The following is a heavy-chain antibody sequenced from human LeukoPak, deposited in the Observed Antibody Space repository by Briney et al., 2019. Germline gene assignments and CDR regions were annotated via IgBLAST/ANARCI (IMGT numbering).Heavy chain of an antibody. Sequence: SETLSLTCTVPGGSISSGGYYWSWIRQHPGKGLEWIGYIYYSGSTYYNPSLKSRVTISVDTSKNQFSLKLSSVTAADTAVYYCARGPTSAPFDYWGQGTLVTVSS. V-gene: IGHV4-31*03. CDR2: IYYSGST. J-gene: IGHJ4*02. CDR3: ARGPTSAPFDY. CDR1: GGSISSGGYY.